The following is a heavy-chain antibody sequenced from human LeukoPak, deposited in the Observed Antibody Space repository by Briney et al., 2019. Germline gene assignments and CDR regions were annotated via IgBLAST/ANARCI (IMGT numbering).Heavy chain of an antibody. J-gene: IGHJ4*02. V-gene: IGHV1-46*01. CDR3: AREGVAVAGDY. CDR2: INPSGGST. D-gene: IGHD6-19*01. CDR1: GYTSTSYY. Sequence: ASVKVSCKASGYTSTSYYMHWVRQAPGQGLEWMGIINPSGGSTSYAQKFQGRVTMTRDTSTSTVYMELSSLRSEDTAVYYCAREGVAVAGDYWGQGTLVTVSS.